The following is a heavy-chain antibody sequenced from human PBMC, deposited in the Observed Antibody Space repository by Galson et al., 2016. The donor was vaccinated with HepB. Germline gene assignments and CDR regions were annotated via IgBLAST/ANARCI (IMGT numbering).Heavy chain of an antibody. V-gene: IGHV3-72*01. D-gene: IGHD3-22*01. CDR1: GFIFSDHY. CDR3: AVRADYYDSSGHYNFDS. J-gene: IGHJ4*02. Sequence: SLRLSCAASGFIFSDHYIDWVRQAPGKGLEWVGRSRNKARRYTTDYAASVKGRFTISRDDSRTSLYLQMNSLRAEDTAIYYCAVRADYYDSSGHYNFDSWGQGTLVTVSS. CDR2: SRNKARRYTT.